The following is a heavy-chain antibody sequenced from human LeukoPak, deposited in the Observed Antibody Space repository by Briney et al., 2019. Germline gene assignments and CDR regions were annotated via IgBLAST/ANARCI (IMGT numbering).Heavy chain of an antibody. J-gene: IGHJ6*03. D-gene: IGHD3-3*01. V-gene: IGHV3-48*01. Sequence: GGSLRLSCAASGFTFSSYSMNWVRQAPGKGLEWVSYISSSSSTIYYADSVKGRFTISRDNAKNSLYLQMNSLRAEDTAVYYCARQGFWSGYYPYYMDVWGKGTTVTVSS. CDR1: GFTFSSYS. CDR2: ISSSSSTI. CDR3: ARQGFWSGYYPYYMDV.